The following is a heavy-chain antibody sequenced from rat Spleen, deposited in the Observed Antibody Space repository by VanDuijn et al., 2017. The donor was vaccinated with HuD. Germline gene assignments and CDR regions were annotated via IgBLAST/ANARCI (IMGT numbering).Heavy chain of an antibody. V-gene: IGHV5-29*01. D-gene: IGHD1-1*01. Sequence: EVQLVESGGGLVQPGRSLKVSCEASGFTFSNYGMAWVRQAPTKGLEWVATINYDATSTHYRDSVKGRFTISRDNAKSTLFLHMDNLRSEDTATYYCARHGGYYNGDYLMDAWGQGASVTVSS. J-gene: IGHJ4*01. CDR2: INYDATST. CDR3: ARHGGYYNGDYLMDA. CDR1: GFTFSNYG.